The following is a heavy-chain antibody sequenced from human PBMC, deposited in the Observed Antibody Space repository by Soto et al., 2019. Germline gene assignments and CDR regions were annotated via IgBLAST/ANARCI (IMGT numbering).Heavy chain of an antibody. V-gene: IGHV3-33*08. CDR2: IWYDGSNK. CDR3: ARDGVRIAVAGFFDY. J-gene: IGHJ4*02. Sequence: PGGSLRLSCVASGFTFSSYGMHWVRQTPSKGLEWVSVIWYDGSNKYYADSVKGRFTISRDNSKNTLYLQMNSLRAEDTAVYYCARDGVRIAVAGFFDYWGQGTLVTVSS. D-gene: IGHD6-19*01. CDR1: GFTFSSYG.